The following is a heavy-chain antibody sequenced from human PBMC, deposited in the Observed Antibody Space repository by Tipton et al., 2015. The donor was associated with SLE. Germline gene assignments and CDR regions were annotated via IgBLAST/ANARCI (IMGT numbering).Heavy chain of an antibody. CDR1: GASLSTGTYY. J-gene: IGHJ5*02. D-gene: IGHD3-3*01. Sequence: TLSLTCSVSGASLSTGTYYWSWIRQPAGKGLEWIGRISKSGRTDYSPSLKSRLSLSIDTSKNQFSLKLSSVTAADTAMYYCAREEVIGDFWSGYLDRWGQGALVTVSS. CDR3: AREEVIGDFWSGYLDR. V-gene: IGHV4-61*02. CDR2: ISKSGRT.